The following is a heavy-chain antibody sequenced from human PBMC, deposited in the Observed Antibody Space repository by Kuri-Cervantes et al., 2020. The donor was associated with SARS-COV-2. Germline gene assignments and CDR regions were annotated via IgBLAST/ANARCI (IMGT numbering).Heavy chain of an antibody. CDR3: ATSSMIVIGAWFDP. J-gene: IGHJ5*02. V-gene: IGHV1-24*01. D-gene: IGHD3-22*01. CDR1: GYTLTELS. CDR2: FDPEDGET. Sequence: ASVKVSCKVSGYTLTELSVHWVRQAPGKGLEWMGGFDPEDGETIYAQKFQGRVTMTEDTSTDTAYMELSSLRSEDTAVYYCATSSMIVIGAWFDPWGQGTLVTVSS.